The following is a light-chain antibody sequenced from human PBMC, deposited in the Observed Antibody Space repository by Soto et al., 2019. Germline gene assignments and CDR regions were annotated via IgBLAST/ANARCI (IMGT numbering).Light chain of an antibody. V-gene: IGKV1-5*03. Sequence: DIQMTQSPSTLSASVGDRVTITCRASQSISSWLAWYQQKPGKAPKLLIYKASSLESGVRSRFSGSGSGTEFTPTISSLQPDDFATYYCQQYNSYWTFGQGTKVEIK. CDR3: QQYNSYWT. J-gene: IGKJ1*01. CDR1: QSISSW. CDR2: KAS.